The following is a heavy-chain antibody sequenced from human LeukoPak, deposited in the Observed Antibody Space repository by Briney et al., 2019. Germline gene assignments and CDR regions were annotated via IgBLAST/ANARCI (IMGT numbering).Heavy chain of an antibody. Sequence: GGSLRLSYAASGFTFSSYSMNWVRQAPGKGLEWVSSISSSSSYIYYADSVKGRFTISRDNAKNSLYLQMNSLRAEDTAVYYCARDLGAAAGHYMDVWGKGTTVTISS. CDR1: GFTFSSYS. CDR3: ARDLGAAAGHYMDV. CDR2: ISSSSSYI. V-gene: IGHV3-21*01. D-gene: IGHD6-13*01. J-gene: IGHJ6*03.